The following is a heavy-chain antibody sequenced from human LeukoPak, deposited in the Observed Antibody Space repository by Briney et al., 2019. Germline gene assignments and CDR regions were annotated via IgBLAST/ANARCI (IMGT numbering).Heavy chain of an antibody. J-gene: IGHJ3*02. CDR2: ISAYNGNT. CDR1: GYTFTSYG. D-gene: IGHD3-10*01. CDR3: ARFYITMVRGVGSSPNAFDI. Sequence: GASVKVSCKASGYTFTSYGISWVRQAPGQGLEWMGWISAYNGNTNYAQKLQGRVTMTTDTSTSTAYMELRSLRSDDTAVYYCARFYITMVRGVGSSPNAFDIWGQGTMVTVSS. V-gene: IGHV1-18*01.